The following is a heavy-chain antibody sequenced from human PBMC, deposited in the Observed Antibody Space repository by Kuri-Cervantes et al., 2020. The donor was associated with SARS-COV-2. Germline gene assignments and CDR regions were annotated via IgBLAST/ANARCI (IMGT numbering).Heavy chain of an antibody. CDR3: ARGSSPTALIDY. V-gene: IGHV4-61*05. CDR2: IYYSGST. D-gene: IGHD6-13*01. Sequence: ESLKISCTVSGYSISSGYYWGWIRQPPGKGLEWIGYIYYSGSTNYNPSLKSRVTISVDTSKNQFSLKLSSVTAADTAVYYCARGSSPTALIDYWGQGTLVTVSS. CDR1: GYSISSGYY. J-gene: IGHJ4*02.